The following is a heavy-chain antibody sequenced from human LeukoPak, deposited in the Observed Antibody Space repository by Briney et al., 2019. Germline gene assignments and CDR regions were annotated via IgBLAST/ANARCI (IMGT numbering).Heavy chain of an antibody. V-gene: IGHV1-8*01. CDR1: GYTFTSYD. CDR3: ARRRSGSSGPPPDH. J-gene: IGHJ4*02. D-gene: IGHD6-6*01. Sequence: ASVKVSCKASGYTFTSYDINWVRQATGQGLEWMGWMNPNSGNTGYAQKFQGRVNMTRNTSISTAYMELSSLESEDTAVYYCARRRSGSSGPPPDHWGQGTLVTVSS. CDR2: MNPNSGNT.